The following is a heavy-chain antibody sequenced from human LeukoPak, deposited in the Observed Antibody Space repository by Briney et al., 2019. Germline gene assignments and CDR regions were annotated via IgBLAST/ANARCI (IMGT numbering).Heavy chain of an antibody. CDR1: GYTLTELS. CDR3: ARCSYYYGSGSYYYYYMDV. CDR2: FDPEDGET. V-gene: IGHV1-24*01. D-gene: IGHD3-10*01. Sequence: GASVKVSCKVSGYTLTELSMHWVRQAPGKGLEWMGGFDPEDGETIYAQKFQGRVTITTDESTSTAYMELSSLRSEDTAVYYCARCSYYYGSGSYYYYYMDVWGKGTTVTVSS. J-gene: IGHJ6*03.